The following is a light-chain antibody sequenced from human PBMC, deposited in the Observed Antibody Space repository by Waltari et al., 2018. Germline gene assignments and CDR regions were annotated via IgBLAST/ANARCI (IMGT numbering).Light chain of an antibody. Sequence: IQMTQSPPTLSASFGDRVTVTCRASQNINDRLAWYQQKPGKAPKLLIYSASTLATGVPSRFTGTRSGTEFTLIISSLQPDDFATYYCQQSLSLSTFGQGTKVEVK. V-gene: IGKV1-5*03. CDR1: QNINDR. J-gene: IGKJ1*01. CDR3: QQSLSLST. CDR2: SAS.